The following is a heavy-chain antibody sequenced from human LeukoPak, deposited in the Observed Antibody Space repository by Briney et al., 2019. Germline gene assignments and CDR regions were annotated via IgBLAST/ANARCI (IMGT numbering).Heavy chain of an antibody. CDR3: AREYGSGSYDPR. J-gene: IGHJ4*02. V-gene: IGHV4-34*01. D-gene: IGHD3-10*01. CDR2: INHSGST. CDR1: GGSFSGYY. Sequence: PSETLSLTCAVYGGSFSGYYWSWVRQPPGKGLEWIGEINHSGSTNYNPSLKSRVTISVDTSKNQFSLKLSSVTAADTAIYYCAREYGSGSYDPRWGQGTLVTVSS.